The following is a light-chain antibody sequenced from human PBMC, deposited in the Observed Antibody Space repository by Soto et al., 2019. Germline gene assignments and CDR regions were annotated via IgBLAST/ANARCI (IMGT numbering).Light chain of an antibody. Sequence: QCALTQPAYVSGSPGQSITISWTGTSSDIGAYNFVSWYQQHPGKAPKLMLYDVNIRPSGVSNRFSGSKSGNTASLTISGLQAEDEADYYCTSWTTSTTMIFGGGTKLTVL. J-gene: IGLJ2*01. V-gene: IGLV2-14*03. CDR1: SSDIGAYNF. CDR2: DVN. CDR3: TSWTTSTTMI.